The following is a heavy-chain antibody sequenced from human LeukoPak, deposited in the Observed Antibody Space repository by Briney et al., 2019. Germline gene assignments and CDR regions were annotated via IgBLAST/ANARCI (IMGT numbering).Heavy chain of an antibody. CDR2: IYHSGST. CDR1: GFTVSSDS. V-gene: IGHV4-4*02. J-gene: IGHJ6*03. CDR3: ARADSSYYYYYMDV. Sequence: PGGSLRLSCTVSGFTVSSDSMSWVRQPPGKGLEWIGEIYHSGSTNYNPSLKSRVTISVDKSKNQFSLKLSSVTAADTAVYYCARADSSYYYYYMDVWGKGTTVTVSS. D-gene: IGHD3-22*01.